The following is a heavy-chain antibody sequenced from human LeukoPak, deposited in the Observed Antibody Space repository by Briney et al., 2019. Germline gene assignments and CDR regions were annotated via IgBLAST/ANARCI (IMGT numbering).Heavy chain of an antibody. V-gene: IGHV3-15*01. CDR3: AKDPGGYSSSWAI. D-gene: IGHD6-13*01. CDR1: GFTFSNAW. Sequence: GGSLRLSCAASGFTFSNAWMSWVRQAPGKGLEWVGRIKSKTDGGTTDYAAPVKGRFTISRDDSKNTLYLQMNSLRAEDTAVYYCAKDPGGYSSSWAIWGQGTMVTVSS. CDR2: IKSKTDGGTT. J-gene: IGHJ3*02.